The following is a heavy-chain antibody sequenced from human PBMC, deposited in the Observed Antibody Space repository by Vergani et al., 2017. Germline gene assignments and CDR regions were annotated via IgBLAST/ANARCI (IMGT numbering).Heavy chain of an antibody. Sequence: EVQLVESGGGLVKPGGSLRLSCAASGFTFRNYAMTWVRQAAGKGLEWVSIISDNGGTTYYADSVKGRFTISRDNAKNSLYLDMSSLRAEDTAVYYCGRDVRVSRTWGQGTLVAVSS. J-gene: IGHJ3*01. V-gene: IGHV3-23*04. CDR2: ISDNGGTT. CDR1: GFTFRNYA. CDR3: GRDVRVSRT.